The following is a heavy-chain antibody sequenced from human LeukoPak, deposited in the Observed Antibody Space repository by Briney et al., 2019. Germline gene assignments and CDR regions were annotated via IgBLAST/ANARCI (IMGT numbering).Heavy chain of an antibody. CDR1: GFTVSSNS. D-gene: IGHD4-11*01. V-gene: IGHV3-66*01. J-gene: IGHJ4*02. CDR2: IYSGGST. Sequence: GGSPLLSCAASGFTVSSNSMSWVRQAPGKGLEWVSIIYSGGSTYNADSVKGRFTISRDNSKNTLYLQMNSLRAEDTAVYYCAREGTVRGQGTLVTVSS. CDR3: AREGTV.